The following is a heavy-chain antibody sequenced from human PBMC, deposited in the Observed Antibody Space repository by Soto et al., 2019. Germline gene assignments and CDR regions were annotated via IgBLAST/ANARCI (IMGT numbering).Heavy chain of an antibody. V-gene: IGHV1-69*01. CDR3: ARSDRSTYDVLTGPYYFDY. D-gene: IGHD3-9*01. CDR2: IIPIFGST. Sequence: QVQLVQSGAEVQKPGSSVKVSCKASGGTFSSYAISWVRQAPGRGLEWMGGIIPIFGSTNYAQKFQGRVTITADESPSTAYMELSSLRSEDTAVYYCARSDRSTYDVLTGPYYFDYWGQGTLVTVSS. CDR1: GGTFSSYA. J-gene: IGHJ4*02.